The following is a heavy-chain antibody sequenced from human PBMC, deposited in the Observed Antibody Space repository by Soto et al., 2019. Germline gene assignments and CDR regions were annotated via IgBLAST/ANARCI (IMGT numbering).Heavy chain of an antibody. CDR1: GYTLTELS. CDR2: FDPEDGET. V-gene: IGHV1-24*01. CDR3: ATSPRFLEWLMSYFDY. Sequence: ASVKVSCKVSGYTLTELSMHWVRQAPGKGLEWMGGFDPEDGETIYAQKFQGRVTVTEDTSTDTAYMELSSLRSEDTAVYYCATSPRFLEWLMSYFDYWGQGTLVTVSS. J-gene: IGHJ4*02. D-gene: IGHD3-3*01.